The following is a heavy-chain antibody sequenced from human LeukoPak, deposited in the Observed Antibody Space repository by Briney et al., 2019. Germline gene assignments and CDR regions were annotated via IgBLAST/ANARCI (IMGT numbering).Heavy chain of an antibody. CDR2: SNSDGSST. Sequence: GGSLRLSCAASGFTFKTYWMHWVRQAPGKGLVWVSHSNSDGSSTSYADSVRGRFTISRDNAKNTLYLQMNSLRAEDTAVYYCARGYFHGSIDYWGQGTLVTVSS. D-gene: IGHD5-18*01. V-gene: IGHV3-74*01. CDR1: GFTFKTYW. J-gene: IGHJ4*02. CDR3: ARGYFHGSIDY.